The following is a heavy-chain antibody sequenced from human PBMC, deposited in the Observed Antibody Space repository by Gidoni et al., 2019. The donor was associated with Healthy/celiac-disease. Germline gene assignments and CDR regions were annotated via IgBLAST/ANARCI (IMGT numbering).Heavy chain of an antibody. CDR2: ISYDGSNK. CDR1: GFPFSSYG. CDR3: AKGNGYSSSWFDY. V-gene: IGHV3-30*18. J-gene: IGHJ4*02. Sequence: QVQLVESGGGVVQPGRSLRLSCAASGFPFSSYGMHWVRQAPGKGLEWVAVISYDGSNKYYADSVKGRVTISRDNAKNTLYRQMNSLRAEDTAVYYCAKGNGYSSSWFDYWGQGTLVTVSS. D-gene: IGHD6-13*01.